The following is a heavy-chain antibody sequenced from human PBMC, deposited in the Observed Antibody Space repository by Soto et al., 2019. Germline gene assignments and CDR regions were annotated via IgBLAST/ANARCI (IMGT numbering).Heavy chain of an antibody. Sequence: GGSLRLSCAASAFTFSDYAMHWVRQAPGKGLGGGAQITAGGNTYYADSVKGRFTISRDNSKNTLYLQMNSLRAEDTAVYYCAKGTTTTTTRADDWGQGILVTVSS. D-gene: IGHD1-1*01. CDR2: ITAGGNT. V-gene: IGHV3-23*01. CDR3: AKGTTTTTTRADD. CDR1: AFTFSDYA. J-gene: IGHJ4*02.